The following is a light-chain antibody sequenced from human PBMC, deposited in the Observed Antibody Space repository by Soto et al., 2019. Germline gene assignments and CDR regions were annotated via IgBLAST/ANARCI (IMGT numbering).Light chain of an antibody. Sequence: EIVLTQSPGTLSLSPGERATVSCRASQRLSSSYLAWYQQKPGQAPRLLIYGASSRATGIPDRFSGSGSGTDFTLTISRLEPEDFAVYYCQQYDRSPWTFGQGTKVEIK. CDR3: QQYDRSPWT. CDR1: QRLSSSY. CDR2: GAS. V-gene: IGKV3-20*01. J-gene: IGKJ1*01.